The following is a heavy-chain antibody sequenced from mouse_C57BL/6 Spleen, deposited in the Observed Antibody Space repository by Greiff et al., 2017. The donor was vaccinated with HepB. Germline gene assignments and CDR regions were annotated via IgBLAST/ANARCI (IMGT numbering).Heavy chain of an antibody. V-gene: IGHV14-4*01. J-gene: IGHJ3*01. D-gene: IGHD1-1*01. CDR3: TPITTVVARGFAY. CDR1: GFNIKDDY. Sequence: EVQLQQSGAELVRPGASVKLSCTASGFNIKDDYMHWVKQRPEQGLEWIGWIDPENGDTEYASKFQGKATITADTSSNTAYLQLSSLTSEDTAVYYCTPITTVVARGFAYWGQGTLVTVSA. CDR2: IDPENGDT.